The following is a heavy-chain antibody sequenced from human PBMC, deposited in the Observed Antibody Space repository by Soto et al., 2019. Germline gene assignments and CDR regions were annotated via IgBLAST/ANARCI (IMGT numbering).Heavy chain of an antibody. CDR1: GYTFTTYA. CDR3: ARDLPYPRIAVAGTFDY. Sequence: ASVKVSCTASGYTFTTYAMQWVRQAPGQRLEWMGWINAGNGYTKFSQKFQGRVTITRDTSASTVYMELNNLKSEDTAVYFCARDLPYPRIAVAGTFDYWGQGTLVTVSS. CDR2: INAGNGYT. D-gene: IGHD6-19*01. V-gene: IGHV1-3*01. J-gene: IGHJ4*02.